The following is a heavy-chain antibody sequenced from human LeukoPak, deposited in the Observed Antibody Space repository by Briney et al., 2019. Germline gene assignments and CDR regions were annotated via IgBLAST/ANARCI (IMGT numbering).Heavy chain of an antibody. V-gene: IGHV3-23*01. CDR2: ISGGGGST. CDR3: AKRVPAAAGTRFDY. J-gene: IGHJ4*02. D-gene: IGHD6-13*01. CDR1: GFTFSNYA. Sequence: PGESLTLSCAVSGFTFSNYAMSWVSQAPGKGLEWVSAISGGGGSTYYADSVKGRFTISRDNSKNTLYLQMNSLRAEDTAIYYCAKRVPAAAGTRFDYWGQGTLVTVSS.